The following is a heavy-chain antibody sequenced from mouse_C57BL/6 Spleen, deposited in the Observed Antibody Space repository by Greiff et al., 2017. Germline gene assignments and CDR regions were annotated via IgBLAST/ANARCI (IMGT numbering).Heavy chain of an antibody. V-gene: IGHV1-52*01. D-gene: IGHD6-1*01. CDR2: IDPSDSET. Sequence: QVQLQQPGAELVRPGSSVKLSCKASGYTFTSYWMHWVKQRPIQGLEWIGNIDPSDSETNYNQKIKDKATLTVDKSSSTAYMQLSCLTSEDSAVYYCASVFQGYFDVWGTGTTVTVAS. J-gene: IGHJ1*03. CDR1: GYTFTSYW. CDR3: ASVFQGYFDV.